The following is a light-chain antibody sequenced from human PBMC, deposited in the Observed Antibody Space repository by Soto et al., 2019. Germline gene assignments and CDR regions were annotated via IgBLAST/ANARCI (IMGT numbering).Light chain of an antibody. CDR3: SSYTSTTLVV. J-gene: IGLJ3*02. V-gene: IGLV2-14*01. CDR2: EVT. Sequence: QSALTQPASVSGSPGQSITISCTGTSSDVGGSNSVSWYQHHPGKAPKLIIYEVTNRPSGVSNRFSGSKSGNTASLTISGLQAEDESHYYCSSYTSTTLVVFGGGTKLTVL. CDR1: SSDVGGSNS.